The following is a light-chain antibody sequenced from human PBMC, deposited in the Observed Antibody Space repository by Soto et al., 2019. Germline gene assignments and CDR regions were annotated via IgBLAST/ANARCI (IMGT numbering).Light chain of an antibody. Sequence: EIVLTQSPGTLSLSPGETATLCCRASQTVNSDYLAWFQQRPGQAPRLLIFATSRRATDIPDRFSGSGSGTDFTLAIRRLEPEDFAVYYCHQFVYSPRTFGQGTKVE. J-gene: IGKJ1*01. CDR2: ATS. CDR1: QTVNSDY. CDR3: HQFVYSPRT. V-gene: IGKV3-20*01.